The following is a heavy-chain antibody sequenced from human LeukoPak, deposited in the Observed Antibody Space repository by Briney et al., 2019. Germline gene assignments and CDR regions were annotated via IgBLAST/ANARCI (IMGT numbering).Heavy chain of an antibody. D-gene: IGHD1-7*01. Sequence: SETLSLTCTVSGGSISSSSYYWGWIRQPPGKGLEWIGEINHSGSTNYNPSLKSRVTISVDTSKNQFSLKLSSVTAADTAVYYCASPLLGITGTTGGQDAFDIWGQGTMVTVSS. CDR1: GGSISSSSYY. J-gene: IGHJ3*02. CDR3: ASPLLGITGTTGGQDAFDI. CDR2: INHSGST. V-gene: IGHV4-39*07.